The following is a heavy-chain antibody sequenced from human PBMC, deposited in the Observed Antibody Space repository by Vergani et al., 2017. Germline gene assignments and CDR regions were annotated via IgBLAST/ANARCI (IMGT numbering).Heavy chain of an antibody. J-gene: IGHJ6*02. Sequence: EVQLVESGGGLVQPGGSLRLSCAASGFTFSSYAIHWVRQAPGKGLEYVSAISSNGGSTYYANSVKGRFTISRDNSKNTLYLQMGSLRAEDMAVYYCARRTAFDYYYYGMDVWGQGTTVTVSS. CDR2: ISSNGGST. V-gene: IGHV3-64*01. CDR3: ARRTAFDYYYYGMDV. CDR1: GFTFSSYA.